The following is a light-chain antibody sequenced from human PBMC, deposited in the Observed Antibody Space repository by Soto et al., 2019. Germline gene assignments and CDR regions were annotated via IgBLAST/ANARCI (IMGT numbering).Light chain of an antibody. V-gene: IGLV2-14*01. Sequence: QSVLTQPASVSGSPGQSITISCTGTSSDVGGYNYVSWYQHHPGKAPKLMISEVSNRPSGVSNRFSGSKSGNTASLTISGLQAEDEADYYCSSFTRSTAVVFGGGTKVTV. CDR1: SSDVGGYNY. CDR2: EVS. J-gene: IGLJ2*01. CDR3: SSFTRSTAVV.